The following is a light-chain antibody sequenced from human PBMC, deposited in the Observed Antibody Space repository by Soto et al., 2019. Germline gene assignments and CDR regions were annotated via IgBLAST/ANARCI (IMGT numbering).Light chain of an antibody. CDR2: GAS. CDR3: QQYNNWPLGT. J-gene: IGKJ1*01. CDR1: QTVGDN. V-gene: IGKV3-15*01. Sequence: ETAMTQSPVTLSLSPGERATLSCRASQTVGDNVAWYRQKPGQPPSLLIYGASTRVPGVPARFSGSGSGTDFILTISSLQSEDFGFYYCQQYNNWPLGTFGQGTRVEI.